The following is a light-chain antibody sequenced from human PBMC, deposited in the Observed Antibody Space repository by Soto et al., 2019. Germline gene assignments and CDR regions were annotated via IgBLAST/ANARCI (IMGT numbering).Light chain of an antibody. CDR2: WAA. V-gene: IGKV4-1*01. J-gene: IGKJ4*01. CDR3: QQYYITPLS. Sequence: DIVMTQSPDSLAVSLGERATINCKSSQSVLYSTNHKNYLAWYQQKPGQPPTLLSYWAATRESGVPDRFSGSGSGTDVTLAISSLQAEDVAVYYCQQYYITPLSFGGGTKVEIK. CDR1: QSVLYSTNHKNY.